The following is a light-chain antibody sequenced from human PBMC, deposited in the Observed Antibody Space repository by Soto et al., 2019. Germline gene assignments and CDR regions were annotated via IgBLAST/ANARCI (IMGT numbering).Light chain of an antibody. J-gene: IGKJ1*01. Sequence: AIQLTQSPPSLSASVGDRVTITCRASQGIRSSLAWFQQKAGNPPKVLIYEASVLETGVSSRFSGSGSGTDFTLSISGLQPEDFATYYCQQFNSYPWTFGQGTTVEVK. CDR1: QGIRSS. CDR2: EAS. V-gene: IGKV1-13*02. CDR3: QQFNSYPWT.